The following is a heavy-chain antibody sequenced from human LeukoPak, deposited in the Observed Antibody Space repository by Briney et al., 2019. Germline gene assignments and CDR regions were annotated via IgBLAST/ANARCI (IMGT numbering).Heavy chain of an antibody. CDR3: ARGGFEGLVLLY. D-gene: IGHD2/OR15-2a*01. J-gene: IGHJ4*02. V-gene: IGHV4-34*01. CDR1: GGSFSGYY. Sequence: TSETLSLTCAVYGGSFSGYYWSWIRQPPGKGLEWIGEINHSGSTNYNPSLKSRVTIPVDTPKNQFSLKLSSVTAADTAVYYCARGGFEGLVLLYWGQGTLVTVSS. CDR2: INHSGST.